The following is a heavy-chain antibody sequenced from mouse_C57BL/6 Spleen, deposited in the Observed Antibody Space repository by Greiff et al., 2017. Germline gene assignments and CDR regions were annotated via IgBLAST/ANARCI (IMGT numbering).Heavy chain of an antibody. CDR1: GFTFSDYG. J-gene: IGHJ3*01. D-gene: IGHD1-1*01. V-gene: IGHV5-17*01. CDR3: GRTNYGSSPWFAY. CDR2: ISSGSSTI. Sequence: EVQLVESGGGLVKPGGSLKLSCAASGFTFSDYGMNWVRQAPEKGLEWVADISSGSSTIYYADTVKGRFIISRDNAKNTLFLQLTSLRSEDTAMYYCGRTNYGSSPWFAYWGQGTLVTVSA.